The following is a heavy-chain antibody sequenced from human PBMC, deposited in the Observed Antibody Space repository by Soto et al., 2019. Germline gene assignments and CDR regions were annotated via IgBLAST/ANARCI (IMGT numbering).Heavy chain of an antibody. CDR2: IYWDNDK. CDR1: GFSLSTGGVG. J-gene: IGHJ6*02. Sequence: QITLKESGPPLVKPTQTLTLTCTFSGFSLSTGGVGVGWIRQPPGEALEWLALIYWDNDKRYSPSLKSRLTITSDASKNQVVLTMTNMDPVDTATYYCAHSRCGGDCLQSYSSHYYYGMDVWGQGTTVTVSS. V-gene: IGHV2-5*02. D-gene: IGHD2-21*02. CDR3: AHSRCGGDCLQSYSSHYYYGMDV.